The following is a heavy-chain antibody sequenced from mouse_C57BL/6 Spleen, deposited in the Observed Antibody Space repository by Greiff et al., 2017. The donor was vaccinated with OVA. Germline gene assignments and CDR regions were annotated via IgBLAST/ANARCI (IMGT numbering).Heavy chain of an antibody. CDR3: ASLNWDWFAY. J-gene: IGHJ3*01. V-gene: IGHV5-6*01. CDR2: ISSGGSYN. D-gene: IGHD4-1*01. CDR1: GFTFSSYG. Sequence: EVQGVESGGDLVKPGGSLKLSCAASGFTFSSYGMSWVRQTPDKRLEWVATISSGGSYNYYPDSVKGRFTISRDNAKNTLYLQMSSLKSEDTAMYYCASLNWDWFAYWGQGTLVTVSA.